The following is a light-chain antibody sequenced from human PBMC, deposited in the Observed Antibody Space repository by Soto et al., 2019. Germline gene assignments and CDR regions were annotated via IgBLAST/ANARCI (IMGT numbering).Light chain of an antibody. Sequence: DITMIQSPSTLSASVGDRVTITCRASQSISNWLAWYQQKPGKAPKFLIYDASSLESGVPSRFSGSGSGTEFTLTISSLQPDDFATYYCQQYGTFGQGTKV. CDR1: QSISNW. V-gene: IGKV1-5*01. CDR2: DAS. CDR3: QQYGT. J-gene: IGKJ1*01.